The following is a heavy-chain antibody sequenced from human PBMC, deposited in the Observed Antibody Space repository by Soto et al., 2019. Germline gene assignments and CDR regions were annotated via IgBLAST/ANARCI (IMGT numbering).Heavy chain of an antibody. CDR3: AKDVYKYCSSTSCDYPN. J-gene: IGHJ4*02. CDR1: GFTFSSYA. D-gene: IGHD2-2*01. Sequence: GGSLRLACAASGFTFSSYAMSWVRQAPGKGLEWVSAISGSGGSTYYADSVKGRFTISRDNSKNTLYLQMNSLRAEDTAVYYCAKDVYKYCSSTSCDYPNWGQGTLVTVSS. CDR2: ISGSGGST. V-gene: IGHV3-23*01.